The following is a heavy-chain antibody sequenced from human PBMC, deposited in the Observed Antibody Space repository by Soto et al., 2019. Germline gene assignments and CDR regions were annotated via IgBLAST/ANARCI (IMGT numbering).Heavy chain of an antibody. CDR3: AREHLAVMGY. Sequence: QVQLVESGGGVVQPGRSLRLSCAASGFTFSSYGMHWVRQAPGKGLEWVAVIWYDGSNKYYADSVKGRYTISRDNSKNTLYLQMNSLRAEDTAVYYCAREHLAVMGYWGQGTLVTVSS. CDR1: GFTFSSYG. CDR2: IWYDGSNK. V-gene: IGHV3-33*01. D-gene: IGHD3-16*01. J-gene: IGHJ4*02.